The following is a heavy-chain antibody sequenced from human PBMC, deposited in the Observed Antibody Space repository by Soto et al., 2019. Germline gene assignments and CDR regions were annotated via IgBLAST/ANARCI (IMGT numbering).Heavy chain of an antibody. D-gene: IGHD6-19*01. V-gene: IGHV3-30-3*01. Sequence: QVQLVESGGGVVQPGRSLRLSCAASGFTFSSYAMHWVRQAPGKGLEWVAVISYDGSNKYYADSVKGRFTISRDNSKNTLYLQMNSLRAEDTAVYYCARDQVEYSSGWYDGMDVWGQGTTVTVSS. CDR1: GFTFSSYA. CDR2: ISYDGSNK. CDR3: ARDQVEYSSGWYDGMDV. J-gene: IGHJ6*02.